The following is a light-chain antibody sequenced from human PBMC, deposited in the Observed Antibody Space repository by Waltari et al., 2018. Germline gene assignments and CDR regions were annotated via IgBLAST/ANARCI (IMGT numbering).Light chain of an antibody. V-gene: IGKV4-1*01. J-gene: IGKJ2*01. CDR3: QQYRDTPYT. CDR1: QPIFYSSNNKDY. Sequence: DIVMTQSPDSLAVSLGERATTHRKSSQPIFYSSNNKDYLAWYQLKPGQPPKLLIYWASTRESGVPDRFSGSGTGTDFTLTISSLQTEDVATYYCQQYRDTPYTFGQGTNLEI. CDR2: WAS.